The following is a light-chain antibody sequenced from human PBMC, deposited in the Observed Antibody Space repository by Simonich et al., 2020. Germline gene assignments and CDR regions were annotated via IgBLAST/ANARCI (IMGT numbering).Light chain of an antibody. CDR2: KAS. CDR1: QSISSW. Sequence: DIQMTQSPSPLSASVGDRVTITCRTSQSISSWLAWYQQKPGKAPKLLIYKASSLESGGPSRFSGSGSGTEFTLTISSLQPDDFATYYCQQYNSYPWTFGQGTKVEIK. J-gene: IGKJ1*01. CDR3: QQYNSYPWT. V-gene: IGKV1-5*03.